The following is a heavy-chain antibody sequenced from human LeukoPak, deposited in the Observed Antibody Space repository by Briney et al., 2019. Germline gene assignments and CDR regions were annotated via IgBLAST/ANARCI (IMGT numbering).Heavy chain of an antibody. CDR2: INRNSCGT. CDR1: GYTINGYF. J-gene: IGHJ4*02. V-gene: IGHV1-2*02. Sequence: ASVNVSCKASGYTINGYFLHWVRQAPAQGLERVGWINRNSCGTHYALQFHGRLTRTRDRSISTGYMELSRLRSDATAVYYCTRDPYWGQGTLVTVSS. CDR3: TRDPY.